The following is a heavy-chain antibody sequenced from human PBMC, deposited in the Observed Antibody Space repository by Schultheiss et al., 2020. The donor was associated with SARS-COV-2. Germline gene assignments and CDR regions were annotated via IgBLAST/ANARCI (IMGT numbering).Heavy chain of an antibody. CDR1: GFTFDDYA. Sequence: SLKVSCAASGFTFDDYAMHWVRQAPGKGLEWVSGISWNSGSIGYADSVKGRFTISRDNAKNSLYLQMNSLRAEDTAVYYCARGHNMTYYFDYWGQGTLVTVSS. D-gene: IGHD2/OR15-2a*01. V-gene: IGHV3-9*01. J-gene: IGHJ4*02. CDR3: ARGHNMTYYFDY. CDR2: ISWNSGSI.